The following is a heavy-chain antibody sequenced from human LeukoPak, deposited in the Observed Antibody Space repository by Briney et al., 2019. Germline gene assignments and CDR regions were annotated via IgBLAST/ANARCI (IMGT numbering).Heavy chain of an antibody. J-gene: IGHJ2*01. CDR2: IYPGDSET. V-gene: IGHV5-51*01. CDR1: GYSFADYW. CDR3: ARHLEYFDL. Sequence: GESLKISCKGSGYSFADYWIGWVRQMPGKGLEWMGIIYPGDSETRYSPSFQGQVTVSADKSISTAYLQWSSLKASDTAIYYCARHLEYFDLWGRGTLVTVSS.